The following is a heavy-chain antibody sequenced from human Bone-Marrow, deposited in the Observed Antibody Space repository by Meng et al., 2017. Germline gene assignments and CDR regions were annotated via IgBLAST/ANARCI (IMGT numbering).Heavy chain of an antibody. V-gene: IGHV3-30*01. D-gene: IGHD2-15*01. CDR3: ARDRGGIDY. CDR2: ISYDGSNK. Sequence: QVRLVGFGGGLDQPGRFLRLSLAASGFTFSSYAMHWVRQAPGKGLEWVAVISYDGSNKYYAESVKGRFTISRDNSKNTLYLQMNSLRAEDAAVYYCARDRGGIDYWGQGTLVTVSS. CDR1: GFTFSSYA. J-gene: IGHJ4*02.